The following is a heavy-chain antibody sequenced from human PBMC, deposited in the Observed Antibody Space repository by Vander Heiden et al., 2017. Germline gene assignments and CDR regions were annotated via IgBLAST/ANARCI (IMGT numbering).Heavy chain of an antibody. CDR1: GGSISSSNW. D-gene: IGHD3-10*01. CDR2: SYHSGST. V-gene: IGHV4-4*02. CDR3: AREGDYYGSGSYYTDY. Sequence: QVQLQESGPGLVKPSGTLSLTCAVSGGSISSSNWWSWVRQPPGTGLEWIGKSYHSGSTNYNPSLKSRVTISVDKSKNQFSLKLSSVTAADTAVYYCAREGDYYGSGSYYTDYWGQGTLVTVSS. J-gene: IGHJ4*02.